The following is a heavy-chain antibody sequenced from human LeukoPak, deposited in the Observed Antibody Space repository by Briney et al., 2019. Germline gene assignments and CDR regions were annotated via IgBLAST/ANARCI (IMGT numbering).Heavy chain of an antibody. V-gene: IGHV4-59*01. D-gene: IGHD3-9*01. CDR2: IYYSGST. CDR3: ARDFYLQGVLTSGAFDI. Sequence: SETLSLTCSVSGGAISRYYWSWIRQPPGKGLEWIGYIYYSGSTNYNPSLKSRVTISVDTPKNQFSLKLSSVTAADTAVYYCARDFYLQGVLTSGAFDIWGQGTMVTVSS. J-gene: IGHJ3*02. CDR1: GGAISRYY.